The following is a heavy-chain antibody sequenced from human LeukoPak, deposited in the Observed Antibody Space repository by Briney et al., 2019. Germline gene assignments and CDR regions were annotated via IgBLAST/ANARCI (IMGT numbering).Heavy chain of an antibody. CDR1: GGTFGSYA. J-gene: IGHJ4*02. V-gene: IGHV1-69*05. Sequence: SVKVPCKASGGTFGSYAISWVRQAPGQGLEWMGGIIPIFGTANYAQKFQGRVTITTDESTSTAYMELSSLRSEDTAVYYCARNTWIQLWAYFDYWGQGTLVTVSS. CDR2: IIPIFGTA. CDR3: ARNTWIQLWAYFDY. D-gene: IGHD5-18*01.